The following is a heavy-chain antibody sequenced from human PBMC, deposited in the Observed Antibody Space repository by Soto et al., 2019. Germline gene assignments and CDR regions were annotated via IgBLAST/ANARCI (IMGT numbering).Heavy chain of an antibody. CDR3: GRDPSYFYDSRVYSEMGFDM. CDR1: GISFSNYA. D-gene: IGHD3-22*01. CDR2: ISGSSVAT. Sequence: EVQLLESGGGLVQPGGSLRLSCAASGISFSNYAMNWVRQAPGKGLEWVSGISGSSVATYYADFVKGRFTISRDNSKNTLYLQRTSRGAEDTAVYNGGRDPSYFYDSRVYSEMGFDMWGQGTMVNVSS. J-gene: IGHJ3*02. V-gene: IGHV3-23*01.